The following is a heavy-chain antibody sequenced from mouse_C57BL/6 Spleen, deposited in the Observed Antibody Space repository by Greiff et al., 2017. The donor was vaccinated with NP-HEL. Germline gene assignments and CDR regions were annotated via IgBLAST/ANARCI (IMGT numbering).Heavy chain of an antibody. CDR1: GYTFTDYN. CDR2: INPNNGGT. Sequence: EVQLQQSGPELVKPGASVKIPCKASGYTFTDYNMDWVKQSHGKSLEWIGDINPNNGGTIYNQKFKGKATLTVDKSSSTAYMELRSLTSEDTAVYYCAREDRDYDGAWFAYWGQGTLVTVSA. V-gene: IGHV1-18*01. CDR3: AREDRDYDGAWFAY. D-gene: IGHD2-4*01. J-gene: IGHJ3*01.